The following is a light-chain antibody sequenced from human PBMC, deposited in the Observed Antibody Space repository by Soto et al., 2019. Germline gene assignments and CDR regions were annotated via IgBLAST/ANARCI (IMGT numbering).Light chain of an antibody. Sequence: DIVMTQSPATLSVSPGERATLSCRASQSVASNLAWYQQRPGQAPRLLIYGASTRATGVPVRFSGSGSGTEFTLTISSLQSEDFAVYYCHHYNNWSHTFGGGTKVEIK. CDR1: QSVASN. J-gene: IGKJ4*01. CDR3: HHYNNWSHT. V-gene: IGKV3-15*01. CDR2: GAS.